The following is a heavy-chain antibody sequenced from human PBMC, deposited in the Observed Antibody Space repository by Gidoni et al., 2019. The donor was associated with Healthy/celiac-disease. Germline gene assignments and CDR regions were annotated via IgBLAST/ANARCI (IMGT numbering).Heavy chain of an antibody. Sequence: EVQLLESGGGLVQPGGSLRLSCAASGFTFSSYAMSWVRQAPGKGLEWVSAISGSGGSTYYADSVKGRFTISRDNSKNTLYLQMNSLRAEDTAVYYCAKGGVYYYDSSGYPEGYWGQGTLVTVSS. V-gene: IGHV3-23*01. CDR3: AKGGVYYYDSSGYPEGY. CDR1: GFTFSSYA. D-gene: IGHD3-22*01. J-gene: IGHJ4*02. CDR2: ISGSGGST.